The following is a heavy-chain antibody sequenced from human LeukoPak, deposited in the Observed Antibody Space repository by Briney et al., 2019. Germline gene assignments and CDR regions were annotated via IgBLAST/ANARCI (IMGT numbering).Heavy chain of an antibody. J-gene: IGHJ4*02. D-gene: IGHD3-9*01. V-gene: IGHV3-15*01. CDR3: SLRYFSGTSCPVY. CDR1: VFTLREAW. Sequence: PGGSLRLSCAASVFTLREAWLRWGRDAPGRGPEWGGRIKSRAEGGATDYAAPVKGRFSVSRDDTTDTLYLQMNSLKTEDQAVYYCSLRYFSGTSCPVYWVRGTLVTVSS. CDR2: IKSRAEGGAT.